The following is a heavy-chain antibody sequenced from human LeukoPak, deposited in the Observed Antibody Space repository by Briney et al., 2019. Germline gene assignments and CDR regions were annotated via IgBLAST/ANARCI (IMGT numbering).Heavy chain of an antibody. Sequence: ASVKVSCKASGYTFTGNYMHWVRQAPGQGLEWMGWINPNSGGTNYAQEFQGRVTMTRDTSISTAYMELSRVRSDDTGVYYCARAEYCSSTSCYPSSGWFHYFDYWGQGTLVTVSS. D-gene: IGHD2-2*01. CDR2: INPNSGGT. CDR1: GYTFTGNY. CDR3: ARAEYCSSTSCYPSSGWFHYFDY. V-gene: IGHV1-2*02. J-gene: IGHJ4*02.